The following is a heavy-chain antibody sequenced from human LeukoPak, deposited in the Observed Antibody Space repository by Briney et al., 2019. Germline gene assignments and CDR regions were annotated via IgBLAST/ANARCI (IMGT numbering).Heavy chain of an antibody. CDR3: AGNRWLQRYYFDY. V-gene: IGHV3-30-3*01. Sequence: GRSLRLSCAASGFTFSSYAMHWVRQAPGKGLEWVAVISYDGNNKYYADSVKGRFTISRDNSKNTLYLQMNSLRAEDTAVYYCAGNRWLQRYYFDYWGQGTLVTVSS. CDR1: GFTFSSYA. J-gene: IGHJ4*02. CDR2: ISYDGNNK. D-gene: IGHD5-24*01.